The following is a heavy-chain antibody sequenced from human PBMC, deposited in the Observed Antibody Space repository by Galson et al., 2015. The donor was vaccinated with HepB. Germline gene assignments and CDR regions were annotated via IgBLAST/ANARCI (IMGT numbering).Heavy chain of an antibody. D-gene: IGHD3-22*01. CDR3: AGEFEYYYDSSGYLDY. J-gene: IGHJ4*02. Sequence: VKVSCKVSGYTFTDYYMHWVQQAPGKGLEWMGLVDPEDGETIYAEKFQGRVTITADTSTDTAYMELSSLRSEDTAVYYCAGEFEYYYDSSGYLDYWGQGTLVTVSS. V-gene: IGHV1-69-2*01. CDR1: GYTFTDYY. CDR2: VDPEDGET.